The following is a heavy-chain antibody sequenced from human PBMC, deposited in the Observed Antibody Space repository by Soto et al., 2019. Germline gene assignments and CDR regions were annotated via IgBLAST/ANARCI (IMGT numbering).Heavy chain of an antibody. D-gene: IGHD3-22*01. CDR2: ISTNGGST. CDR1: GFTFSSYA. Sequence: PGGSLRLSCSASGFTFSSYAMHWVRQAPGKGLEYVSSISTNGGSTHYADSVKGRFTISRDNSKNTQYLQMSSLRADDTAVYYCVKGEYYYDGSGYYPFDYWGRGTLVTVSS. CDR3: VKGEYYYDGSGYYPFDY. J-gene: IGHJ4*02. V-gene: IGHV3-64D*06.